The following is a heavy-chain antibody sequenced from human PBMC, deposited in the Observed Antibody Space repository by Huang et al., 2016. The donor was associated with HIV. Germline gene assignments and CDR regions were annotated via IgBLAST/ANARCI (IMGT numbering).Heavy chain of an antibody. CDR2: IQDDGTKK. V-gene: IGHV3-30*02. D-gene: IGHD2-15*01. CDR1: GFTFSSYG. J-gene: IGHJ4*02. Sequence: QVQLVESGGGVVQPGGSLVLSCATSGFTFSSYGMHWVRQAPGLGLEGVALIQDDGTKKYYADSVKGRFNISRDNSKNMLHLQMNNLRVEDTAAYFCAKVTLGFDYWGQGTWVTVSS. CDR3: AKVTLGFDY.